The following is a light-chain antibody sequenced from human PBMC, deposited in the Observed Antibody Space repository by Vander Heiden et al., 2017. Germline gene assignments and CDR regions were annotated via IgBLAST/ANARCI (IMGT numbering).Light chain of an antibody. CDR3: CSYTVRRTYV. V-gene: IGLV2-14*03. Sequence: QSALTQPASVSGSTGQSITIPCTGPTSDVGRYNYVSWYQQYPGKAPKLVIFDVSNRPSGVSNRFSGSKSGNTASLTISGLQAEDEADYYCCSYTVRRTYVFGTGTKVTAL. CDR1: TSDVGRYNY. J-gene: IGLJ1*01. CDR2: DVS.